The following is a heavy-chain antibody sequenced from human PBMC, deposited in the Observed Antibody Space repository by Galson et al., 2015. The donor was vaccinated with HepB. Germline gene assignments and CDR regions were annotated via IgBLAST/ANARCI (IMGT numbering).Heavy chain of an antibody. V-gene: IGHV3-30*18. Sequence: SLRLSCAASGFSFSSYGMHWVRQAPGKGPEWVAVISYDESDKYYADSVKGRFTISRDNSKNTLYLQMKSLRAEDTAIYYCAKDEDFYCTSTSCYSFDYWGQGTLVTVSS. CDR1: GFSFSSYG. CDR3: AKDEDFYCTSTSCYSFDY. J-gene: IGHJ4*02. CDR2: ISYDESDK. D-gene: IGHD2-2*02.